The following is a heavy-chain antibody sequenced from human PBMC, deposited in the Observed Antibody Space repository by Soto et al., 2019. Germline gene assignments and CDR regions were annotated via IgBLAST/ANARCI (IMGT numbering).Heavy chain of an antibody. CDR2: INPNSGGT. V-gene: IGHV1-2*04. CDR3: ARGNRIAAAGPFDY. Sequence: ASVKVSCKASGYTFTGYYMHWVRQAPGQGLEWMGWINPNSGGTNYAQKFQGWVTMTRDTSISTAYMELSRLRSDDTAVYYCARGNRIAAAGPFDYCGQRPLVTVSS. CDR1: GYTFTGYY. D-gene: IGHD6-13*01. J-gene: IGHJ4*02.